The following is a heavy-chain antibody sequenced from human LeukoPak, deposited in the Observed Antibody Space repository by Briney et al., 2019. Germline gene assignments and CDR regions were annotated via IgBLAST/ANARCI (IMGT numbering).Heavy chain of an antibody. V-gene: IGHV3-74*01. CDR1: GFTFSSYW. CDR3: ARDSHGDYVDFDY. CDR2: INSNGSGT. D-gene: IGHD4-17*01. Sequence: GGSLRLSCAASGFTFSSYWMHWVRQAPGKGLGWVGRINSNGSGTNYANSVKGRFTISRDKAKNTLYLQMNRLRAEDTAVYYCARDSHGDYVDFDYWGQGTLVTVSS. J-gene: IGHJ4*02.